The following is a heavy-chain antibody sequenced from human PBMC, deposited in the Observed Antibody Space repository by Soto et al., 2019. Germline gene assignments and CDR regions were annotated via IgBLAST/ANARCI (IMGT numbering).Heavy chain of an antibody. CDR3: AREGSLYNDYISKGADY. CDR2: ISTTSSYI. V-gene: IGHV3-21*01. D-gene: IGHD4-4*01. Sequence: EVQLVESGGGLVKPGGSLRLSCAASGFTFSSYSMIWVRQAPGKGLEWVSSISTTSSYIYYADSVKGRFTISRDNAKTSLYLLMNSLRAEDTAVYYCAREGSLYNDYISKGADYWGQGTLVTVSS. CDR1: GFTFSSYS. J-gene: IGHJ4*02.